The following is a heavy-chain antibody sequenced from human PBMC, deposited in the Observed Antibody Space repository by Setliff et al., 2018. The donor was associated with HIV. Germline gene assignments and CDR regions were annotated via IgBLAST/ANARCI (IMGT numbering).Heavy chain of an antibody. D-gene: IGHD1-20*01. Sequence: ASVKVSCKASGYTIINSGISWVRQAPGQGLEWMGWISAYNGNTNYAQKFQGRVTMTTDTSTSTAYMEMRSLRSDDTAVYFCARDVDNAGTHPPDYWGQGTLVTV. V-gene: IGHV1-18*01. CDR2: ISAYNGNT. CDR3: ARDVDNAGTHPPDY. J-gene: IGHJ4*02. CDR1: GYTIINSG.